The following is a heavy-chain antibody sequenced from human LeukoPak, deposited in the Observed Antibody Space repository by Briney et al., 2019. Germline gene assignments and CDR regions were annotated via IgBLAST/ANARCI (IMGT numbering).Heavy chain of an antibody. CDR2: IYYSGST. V-gene: IGHV4-59*01. J-gene: IGHJ4*02. CDR3: ARDLTDYYELDY. Sequence: SETLSLTCTVSGGSISSYYWSWIRQPPGKGLEWIGYIYYSGSTNYNPSLKSRVTISVKTSKNQFSLKLSSVTAADTAVYYCARDLTDYYELDYWGQGTLVTVSS. CDR1: GGSISSYY. D-gene: IGHD3-22*01.